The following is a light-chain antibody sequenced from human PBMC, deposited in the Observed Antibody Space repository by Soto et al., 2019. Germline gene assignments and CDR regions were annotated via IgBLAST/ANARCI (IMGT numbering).Light chain of an antibody. CDR3: QQRSNWPIT. CDR1: QSVSSY. J-gene: IGKJ5*01. V-gene: IGKV3-11*01. CDR2: DAS. Sequence: EIVLTQSPATLSLSPGERATLSCRTSQSVSSYFAWYQQKPGRAPRLLISDASNRATGIPARFIGSGSGTDFTLTISSLGPEDFAVYYCQQRSNWPITFGQGTRLEIK.